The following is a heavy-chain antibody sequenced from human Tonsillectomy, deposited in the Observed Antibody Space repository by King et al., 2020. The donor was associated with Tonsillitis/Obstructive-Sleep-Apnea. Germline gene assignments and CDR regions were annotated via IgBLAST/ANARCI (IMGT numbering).Heavy chain of an antibody. J-gene: IGHJ4*02. CDR3: ATGDFGGTPTQLVY. Sequence: VQLVESGGGVVRPGGSLRLSCAASGFTFDDYGMSWVRQAPGKGLEWVSSINWNGSSTGYADSVKGRFTISRDNAKNYLYLQMNSLRAKHTALYYYATGDFGGTPTQLVYWGQGTLVTVSS. CDR2: INWNGSST. D-gene: IGHD4-23*01. CDR1: GFTFDDYG. V-gene: IGHV3-20*04.